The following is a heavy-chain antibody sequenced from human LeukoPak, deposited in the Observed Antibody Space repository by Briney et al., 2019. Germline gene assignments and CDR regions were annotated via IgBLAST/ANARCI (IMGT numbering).Heavy chain of an antibody. V-gene: IGHV1-69*13. D-gene: IGHD4-17*01. CDR3: ARPSNYGDRLAYYYGMDV. J-gene: IGHJ6*02. CDR2: IIPIFGTA. Sequence: SVTVSCKASGGTFSSYAISWVRQAPGQGLEWMGGIIPIFGTANYAQKFQGRVTITADESTSTAYMELSSLRSEDTAVYYCARPSNYGDRLAYYYGMDVWGQGTTVTVSS. CDR1: GGTFSSYA.